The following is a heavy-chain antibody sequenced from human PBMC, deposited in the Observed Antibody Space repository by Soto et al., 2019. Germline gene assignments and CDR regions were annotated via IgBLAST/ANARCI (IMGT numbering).Heavy chain of an antibody. CDR1: GFTFSNYA. CDR2: ISGNGRST. V-gene: IGHV3-23*01. CDR3: AKDASITMDPYNWFDP. D-gene: IGHD3-10*01. J-gene: IGHJ5*02. Sequence: PGGSLRLSCAVSGFTFSNYAMSWVRQAPGKGLEWVSAISGNGRSTSYTDSVKGRFTISRDDSKNTLYLQMNSLRAEDTAVYYCAKDASITMDPYNWFDPWGQGTLVTVSS.